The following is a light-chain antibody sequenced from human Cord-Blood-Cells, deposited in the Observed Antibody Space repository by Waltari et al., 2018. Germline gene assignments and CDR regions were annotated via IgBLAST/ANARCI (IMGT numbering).Light chain of an antibody. CDR2: EVS. CDR3: SSYAGSNNLV. V-gene: IGLV2-8*01. CDR1: SSDVGRYNH. Sequence: HSALTQPPSASGSPGQSVTLPCTGTSSDVGRYNHVSWYQQHPGKAPKLMIYEVSKRPSGVPDRFSGSKSGNTASLTVSGLQAEDEADYYCSSYAGSNNLVFGGGTKLTVL. J-gene: IGLJ2*01.